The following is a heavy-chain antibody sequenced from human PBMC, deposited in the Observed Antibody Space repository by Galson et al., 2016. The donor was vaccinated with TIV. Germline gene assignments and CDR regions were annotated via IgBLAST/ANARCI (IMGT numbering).Heavy chain of an antibody. CDR3: AREKAGPGY. V-gene: IGHV7-4-1*02. CDR2: INTDTGHP. Sequence: SVKVSCKASGYTFRNYAMNWMRQAPGQGFEWMGWINTDTGHPTYAQGFTGRFVFSLDTSVNTAYLEITSLRTEDTAVYYCAREKAGPGYWGRGTLITVSS. D-gene: IGHD6-19*01. J-gene: IGHJ4*02. CDR1: GYTFRNYA.